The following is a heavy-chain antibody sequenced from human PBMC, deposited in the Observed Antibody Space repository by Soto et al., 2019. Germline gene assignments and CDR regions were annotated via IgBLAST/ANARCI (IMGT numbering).Heavy chain of an antibody. CDR3: ARSRVFYAAMDV. CDR1: GGSFRDYA. Sequence: QVQLVHSGAEVKKPGSSVKVSCRVSGGSFRDYAISWVRQAPGQGPEWMGGSMAVFRTATYAQRFQGRVTISAGESTRTAYLDLSSLTSGDAAVYYCARSRVFYAAMDVWGQGTTVSVSS. J-gene: IGHJ6*02. V-gene: IGHV1-69*01. D-gene: IGHD2-8*01. CDR2: SMAVFRTA.